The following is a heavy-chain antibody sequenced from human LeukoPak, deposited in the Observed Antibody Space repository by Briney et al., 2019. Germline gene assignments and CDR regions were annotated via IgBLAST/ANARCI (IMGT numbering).Heavy chain of an antibody. CDR2: INPNSGGT. CDR1: GYTFTGYY. Sequence: WASVKVSCKASGYTFTGYYMHWVRQAPGQGLEWMGWINPNSGGTNYAQKFQGRVTMTRDTSISTAYMELSRLRSDDTAVYYCARDVSPVYCSSTSCYDDYWGQGTLVTVSS. V-gene: IGHV1-2*02. D-gene: IGHD2-2*01. CDR3: ARDVSPVYCSSTSCYDDY. J-gene: IGHJ4*02.